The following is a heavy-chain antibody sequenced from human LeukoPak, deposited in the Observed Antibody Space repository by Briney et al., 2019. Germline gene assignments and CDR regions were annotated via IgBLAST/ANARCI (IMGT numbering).Heavy chain of an antibody. J-gene: IGHJ6*03. CDR2: ISDSGTT. CDR3: ARVTWFPGTSYYYMDV. D-gene: IGHD1-1*01. V-gene: IGHV4-59*01. CDR1: GGSISRYY. Sequence: PSETLSLTCTVSGGSISRYYWSWIRQPPGKGLEWFGYISDSGTTNYNPSLKSRVTISVDTSKKEFSLKLSSVTAADTAVYYCARVTWFPGTSYYYMDVWGKGTTVTISS.